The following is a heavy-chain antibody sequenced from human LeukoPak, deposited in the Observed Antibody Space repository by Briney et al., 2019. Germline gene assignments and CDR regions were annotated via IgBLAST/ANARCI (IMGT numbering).Heavy chain of an antibody. J-gene: IGHJ4*02. CDR1: GFTFSNYW. V-gene: IGHV3-7*01. CDR3: ARPSLNTGSYFDY. Sequence: GGSLRLSCAASGFTFSNYWMSWVRQAPGKGLEWVANIKQDGSEIYYVDSVRGRFTISRDNAKNSLYLQMNSLRAEDTAVYYCARPSLNTGSYFDYWGQGILVSVSS. CDR2: IKQDGSEI. D-gene: IGHD1-26*01.